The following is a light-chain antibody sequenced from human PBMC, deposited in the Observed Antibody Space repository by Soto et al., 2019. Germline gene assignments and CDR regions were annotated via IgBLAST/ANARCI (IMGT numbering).Light chain of an antibody. V-gene: IGKV1-39*01. CDR2: AAS. Sequence: DIRMTQSPSSLSASGGDMFTIRCRASQSVSTYLNWYQQKPGKAPKLLIHAASKLQSGVPSRFSGSGFATDFTLTINTLQPEDFATYYCQQTYRRPPTFGQGTKVDI. CDR1: QSVSTY. J-gene: IGKJ1*01. CDR3: QQTYRRPPT.